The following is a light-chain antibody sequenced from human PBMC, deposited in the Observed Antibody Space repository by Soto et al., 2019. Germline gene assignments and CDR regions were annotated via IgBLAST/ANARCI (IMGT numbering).Light chain of an antibody. CDR1: SSDVGGYNY. CDR3: CSYAGSHVL. V-gene: IGLV2-11*01. Sequence: QSALTQPRSVSGSPGQSVTISCTGTSSDVGGYNYVSWYQQHPGKAPKLMIYDVSQRPSGVPDRFSGSKSGNTASLTISGLQHEDEADYYCCSYAGSHVLLGGGTKLTVL. CDR2: DVS. J-gene: IGLJ2*01.